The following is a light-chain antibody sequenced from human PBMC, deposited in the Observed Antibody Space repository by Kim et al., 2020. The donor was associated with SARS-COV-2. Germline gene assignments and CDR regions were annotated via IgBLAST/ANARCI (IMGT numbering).Light chain of an antibody. Sequence: EIVLTQSPATLSLSPGERATLSCRASESIRTYLVWYQQKPGQAPRVLIYDASNRATGIPARFSGSGSGTDFTLTISSLEPEDFAVYFCQQRSDWPLTFGGGTKLEI. CDR3: QQRSDWPLT. CDR2: DAS. CDR1: ESIRTY. J-gene: IGKJ4*01. V-gene: IGKV3-11*01.